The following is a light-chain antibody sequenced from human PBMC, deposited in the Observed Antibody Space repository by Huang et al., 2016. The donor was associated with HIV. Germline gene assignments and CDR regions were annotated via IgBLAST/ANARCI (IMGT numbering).Light chain of an antibody. CDR3: QQYYIYPPIT. J-gene: IGKJ5*01. Sequence: AIRMTQSPSSLSASTGDRVTITCRASQGISNYLAWYQQKPGKAPKLLIYAASTLQSGVPSRFNGSGSGSDFTLTISCLQSEDFATYYCQQYYIYPPITFGQGTRLEMK. CDR2: AAS. V-gene: IGKV1-8*01. CDR1: QGISNY.